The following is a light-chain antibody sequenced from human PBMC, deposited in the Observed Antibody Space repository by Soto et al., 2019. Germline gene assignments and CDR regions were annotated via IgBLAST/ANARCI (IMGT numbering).Light chain of an antibody. CDR1: QSVSGNF. V-gene: IGKV3D-15*01. CDR2: GAS. J-gene: IGKJ3*01. CDR3: QQYNKWPL. Sequence: IVLTQSPGTLSLSPGERATLSCRASQSVSGNFLAWYQEKPGQAPRLLIYGASYRATGIPGRFSGSGSGTEFTLTISSLQSEDFAVYYCQQYNKWPLFGPGTKVDIK.